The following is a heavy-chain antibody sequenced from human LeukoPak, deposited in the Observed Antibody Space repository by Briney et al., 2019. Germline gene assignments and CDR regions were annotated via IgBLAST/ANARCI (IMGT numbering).Heavy chain of an antibody. CDR2: LNPNSGGT. CDR3: ARDLDNYSGSGSYYNGDPLFQH. J-gene: IGHJ1*01. Sequence: ASVKVSCKASVYTFTGFCIHWVRQAPGQGLEWMGWLNPNSGGTNYAQNFQGRVTMTRDTSISTGYMELSRLRSDDTAVYYCARDLDNYSGSGSYYNGDPLFQHWGQGTLVTVSS. CDR1: VYTFTGFC. V-gene: IGHV1-2*02. D-gene: IGHD3-10*01.